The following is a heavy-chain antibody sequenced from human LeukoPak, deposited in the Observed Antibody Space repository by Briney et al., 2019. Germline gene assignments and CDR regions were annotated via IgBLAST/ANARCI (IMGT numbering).Heavy chain of an antibody. J-gene: IGHJ4*02. V-gene: IGHV3-48*03. CDR1: GFTFSSYE. D-gene: IGHD4-23*01. Sequence: PRGSLRLSCAASGFTFSSYEMNWVRQAPGKGLEWVSYISSSGSTIYYADSVKGRFTISRDNAKNSLYLQMNSLRAEDTAVYYCTRDTTTVVTHDWGQGTLVTVSS. CDR2: ISSSGSTI. CDR3: TRDTTTVVTHD.